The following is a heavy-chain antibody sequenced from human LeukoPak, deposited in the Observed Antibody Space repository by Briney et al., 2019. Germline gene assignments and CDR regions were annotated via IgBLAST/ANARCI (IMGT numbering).Heavy chain of an antibody. CDR1: GGSISSSSYY. CDR3: ARGEKGSSSGSINY. Sequence: TSETLSLTCTVSGGSISSSSYYWGWIRQPPGKGLGRIGSIYYSGSTYYNPSLKSRVTISVDTSKNQFSLKLSSVTPADTAVYYCARGEKGSSSGSINYWGQGTLVTVSS. CDR2: IYYSGST. D-gene: IGHD6-6*01. J-gene: IGHJ4*02. V-gene: IGHV4-39*01.